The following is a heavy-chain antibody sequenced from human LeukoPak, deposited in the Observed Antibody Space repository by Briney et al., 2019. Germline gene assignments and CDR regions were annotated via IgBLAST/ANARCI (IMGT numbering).Heavy chain of an antibody. CDR1: GGSISSSGYY. Sequence: SETLSLTCTVSGGSISSSGYYWGWIRQPPGKGLEWIGSIYYSGSTYYNPSLKSRVTISVDTSKNQFSLKLSSVTAADTAVYYCARVRIAAAGNGYFDYWGQGTLVTVSS. CDR2: IYYSGST. D-gene: IGHD6-13*01. V-gene: IGHV4-39*01. CDR3: ARVRIAAAGNGYFDY. J-gene: IGHJ4*02.